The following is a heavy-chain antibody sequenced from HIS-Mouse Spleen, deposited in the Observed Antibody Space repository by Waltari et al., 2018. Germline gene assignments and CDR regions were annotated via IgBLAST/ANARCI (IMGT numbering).Heavy chain of an antibody. CDR3: AREIPYSSSWYDWYFDL. CDR1: CCSISSSSYY. J-gene: IGHJ2*01. Sequence: QLQLQESGPGLVKPSETLSLTCTVPCCSISSSSYYWARIRQPPGKGLEWIGSIYYSGSTYYNPSLKSRVTISVDTSKNQFSLKLSSVTAADTAVYYCAREIPYSSSWYDWYFDLWGRGTLVTVSS. D-gene: IGHD6-13*01. CDR2: IYYSGST. V-gene: IGHV4-39*07.